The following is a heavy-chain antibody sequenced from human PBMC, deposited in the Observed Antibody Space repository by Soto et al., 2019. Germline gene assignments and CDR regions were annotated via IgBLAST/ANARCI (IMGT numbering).Heavy chain of an antibody. J-gene: IGHJ3*02. CDR2: IYWDDDK. Sequence: QITLKESGPTLVKPTQTLTLTCTFSGFSLSTSGVGVGWIRQPPGKALEWLALIYWDDDKRYSPSLKSRLTITMDTSKNQVVLTMTNMDPVDTATYYCAHRQDSSSWYREAFDIWGQGTMVTVSS. V-gene: IGHV2-5*02. CDR3: AHRQDSSSWYREAFDI. D-gene: IGHD6-13*01. CDR1: GFSLSTSGVG.